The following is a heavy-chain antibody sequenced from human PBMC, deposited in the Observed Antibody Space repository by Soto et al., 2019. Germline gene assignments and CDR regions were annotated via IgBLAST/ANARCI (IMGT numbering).Heavy chain of an antibody. J-gene: IGHJ4*02. CDR3: ERYFAYFDS. Sequence: QVQLQESGPGLVKPSETLSLTCTVSGGSFKSGSYSWSWIRQPPGKGLEWIGYVYHTGRTSYNPSLKSRVSISMDTSKNQFSLNLDSVTAADTAVYFCERYFAYFDSWGQGTLVTVSS. CDR1: GGSFKSGSYS. V-gene: IGHV4-61*01. CDR2: VYHTGRT. D-gene: IGHD3-9*01.